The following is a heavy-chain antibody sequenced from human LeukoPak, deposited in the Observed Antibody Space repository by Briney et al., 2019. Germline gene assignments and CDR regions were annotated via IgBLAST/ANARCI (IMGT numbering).Heavy chain of an antibody. CDR1: GGSISRYY. J-gene: IGHJ4*02. V-gene: IGHV4-4*07. CDR3: ARDLDYGSGYDY. Sequence: SETLSLTCTVSGGSISRYYWSWIRQPAGKGLEWIGRIYTSGSTNYNPSLKSRVTMSVDTCKNQFSLKLSSVTAADTAVYYCARDLDYGSGYDYWGQGTLVTVSS. CDR2: IYTSGST. D-gene: IGHD3-10*01.